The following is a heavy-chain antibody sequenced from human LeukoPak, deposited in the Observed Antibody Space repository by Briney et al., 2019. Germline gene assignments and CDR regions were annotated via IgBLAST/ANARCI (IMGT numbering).Heavy chain of an antibody. J-gene: IGHJ4*02. CDR1: GYSISSGYH. CDR2: INHSGST. D-gene: IGHD6-13*01. CDR3: ARGYRVYLDY. Sequence: SETLSLTCSVSGYSISSGYHWGWIRQPPGKGLEWIGEINHSGSTNYNPSLKSRVTISVDTSKNQFSLKLSSVTAADTAVYYCARGYRVYLDYWGQGTLVTVSS. V-gene: IGHV4-38-2*02.